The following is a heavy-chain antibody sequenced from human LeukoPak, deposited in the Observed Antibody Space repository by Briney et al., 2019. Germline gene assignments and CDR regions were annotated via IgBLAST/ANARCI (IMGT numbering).Heavy chain of an antibody. CDR1: GGSISSSSYY. CDR3: ARCSTALFWAGFVDNWGSPWFDP. Sequence: SETLSLTCTVSGGSISSSSYYWGWIRQPPGKGLEWIGSIYYSGSTYYNPPLKSRVTISVDTSKNQFSLKLSSVTAADTAVYYCARCSTALFWAGFVDNWGSPWFDPWGQGTLVTVSS. CDR2: IYYSGST. V-gene: IGHV4-39*01. J-gene: IGHJ5*02. D-gene: IGHD7-27*01.